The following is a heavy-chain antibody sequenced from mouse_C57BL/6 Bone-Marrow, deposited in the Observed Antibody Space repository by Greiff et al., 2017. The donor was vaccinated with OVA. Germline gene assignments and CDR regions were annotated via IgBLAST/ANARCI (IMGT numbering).Heavy chain of an antibody. Sequence: QVQLQQPGAELVKPGASVKLSCKASGYTFTSYWMQWVKQRPGQGLEWIGEIDPSDSYTNYNQKFKGKATLTVDTSSSTAYMQHSSLTSEDSAVDYCARWGTTVVEGYWGQGTTLTVSS. V-gene: IGHV1-50*01. CDR1: GYTFTSYW. CDR3: ARWGTTVVEGY. D-gene: IGHD1-1*01. J-gene: IGHJ2*01. CDR2: IDPSDSYT.